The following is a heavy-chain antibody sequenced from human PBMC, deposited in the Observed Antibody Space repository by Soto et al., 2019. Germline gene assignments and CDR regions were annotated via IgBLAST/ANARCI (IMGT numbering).Heavy chain of an antibody. CDR3: ARVPYGDYDYFDY. D-gene: IGHD4-17*01. J-gene: IGHJ4*02. CDR2: ISSSSGYI. CDR1: GFTFSRYS. Sequence: EVQLVESGGGLVKPGGSLRLSCAASGFTFSRYSMNWVRQAPGKGLEWVSSISSSSGYIYYADSVKGRFTISRDNAKNALYLQMNSLRAEDTAVYYCARVPYGDYDYFDYWGQGTLVTVSS. V-gene: IGHV3-21*01.